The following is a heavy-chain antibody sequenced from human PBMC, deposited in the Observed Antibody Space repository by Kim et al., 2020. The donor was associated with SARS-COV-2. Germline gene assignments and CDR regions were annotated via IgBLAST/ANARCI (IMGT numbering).Heavy chain of an antibody. V-gene: IGHV4-30-4*01. CDR1: GGSISSGDYY. Sequence: SETLSLTCTVSGGSISSGDYYWSWIRQPPGKGLEWIGYIYYSGSTYYNPSLKSRVTISVDTSKNQFSLKLSSVTAADTAVYYCASVGNVEMAADYWGQGTLVTVSS. CDR2: IYYSGST. D-gene: IGHD1-26*01. J-gene: IGHJ4*02. CDR3: ASVGNVEMAADY.